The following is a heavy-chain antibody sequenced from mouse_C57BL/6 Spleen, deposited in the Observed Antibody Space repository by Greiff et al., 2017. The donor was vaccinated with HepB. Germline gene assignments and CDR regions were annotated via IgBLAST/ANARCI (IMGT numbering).Heavy chain of an antibody. CDR2: IRNKANGYTT. CDR1: GFTFTDYY. Sequence: EVMLVESGGGLVQPGGSLSLSCAASGFTFTDYYMSWVRQPPGKALEWLGFIRNKANGYTTEYSASVKGRFTISRDNSQSILYLQMNALRAEDSATYYCARYDWVFDYWGQGTTLTVSS. D-gene: IGHD4-1*01. V-gene: IGHV7-3*01. CDR3: ARYDWVFDY. J-gene: IGHJ2*01.